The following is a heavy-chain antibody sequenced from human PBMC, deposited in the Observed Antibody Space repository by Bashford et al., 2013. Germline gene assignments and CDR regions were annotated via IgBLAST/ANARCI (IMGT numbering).Heavy chain of an antibody. V-gene: IGHV1-2*02. CDR2: ITPHTGVA. CDR3: ARGGRGIYVEGAFDS. D-gene: IGHD3-16*01. J-gene: IGHJ4*02. Sequence: WVRQMPGKGLELMGWITPHTGVANYARSFQGRVTMTREPSLNTAYMELTSLTSDDTAVYYCARGGRGIYVEGAFDSWGRGTLVTVSS.